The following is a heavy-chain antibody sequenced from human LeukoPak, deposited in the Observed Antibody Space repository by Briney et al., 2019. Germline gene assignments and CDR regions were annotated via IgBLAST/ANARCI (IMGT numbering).Heavy chain of an antibody. CDR1: GFTFSSYA. CDR3: ADTSCTYCSSTLLTDAFDI. Sequence: GGSLRLSCAASGFTFSSYAMSWVRQAPGKGLEWVSAISGSGGSTYYADSAKGRFTISRDNSRNTLYLQMNSLRAEDTAVYYCADTSCTYCSSTLLTDAFDIWGQGTMVTVSS. V-gene: IGHV3-23*01. CDR2: ISGSGGST. D-gene: IGHD2-2*01. J-gene: IGHJ3*02.